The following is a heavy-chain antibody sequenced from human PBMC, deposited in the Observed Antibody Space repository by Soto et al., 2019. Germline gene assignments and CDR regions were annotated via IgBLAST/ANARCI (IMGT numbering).Heavy chain of an antibody. Sequence: SETLSLTCAVSGGSISSGGYSWSWIRQPPGKGLEWIGYIYHSGSTYYNPSLKSRVTISVDRSKNQFSLKLSSVTAADTAVYYCARGLHYDYVWGSYRYRIYFDYWGQGTLVTVSS. D-gene: IGHD3-16*02. CDR1: GGSISSGGYS. CDR3: ARGLHYDYVWGSYRYRIYFDY. CDR2: IYHSGST. V-gene: IGHV4-30-2*01. J-gene: IGHJ4*02.